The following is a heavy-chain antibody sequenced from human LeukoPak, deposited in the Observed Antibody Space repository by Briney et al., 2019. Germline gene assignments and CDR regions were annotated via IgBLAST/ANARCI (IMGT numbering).Heavy chain of an antibody. J-gene: IGHJ3*01. Sequence: SETLSLTCTVSGDSITSNYWSWIRQPPGKGLEWIGYLHYRGNTNHNSSLKSRVTISLDTSKNQFSLKLSSVTTADTAVYYCARVSCSSTSCPRRDALDVWGQGTMVTVSS. V-gene: IGHV4-59*01. CDR3: ARVSCSSTSCPRRDALDV. CDR1: GDSITSNY. D-gene: IGHD2-2*01. CDR2: LHYRGNT.